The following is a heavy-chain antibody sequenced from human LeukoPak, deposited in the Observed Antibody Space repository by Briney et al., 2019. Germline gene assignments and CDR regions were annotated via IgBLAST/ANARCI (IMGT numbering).Heavy chain of an antibody. CDR1: GFTFSSYA. D-gene: IGHD6-13*01. Sequence: PGVSLRLSCAASGFTFSSYAMSWVRQAPGKGLEWVSAISGSGGSTYYADSVKGRFTISRDNSKNTLYLQMNSLRAEDTAVYYCAKDMGVAAAGKNFDYWGQGTLVTVSS. CDR2: ISGSGGST. V-gene: IGHV3-23*01. J-gene: IGHJ4*02. CDR3: AKDMGVAAAGKNFDY.